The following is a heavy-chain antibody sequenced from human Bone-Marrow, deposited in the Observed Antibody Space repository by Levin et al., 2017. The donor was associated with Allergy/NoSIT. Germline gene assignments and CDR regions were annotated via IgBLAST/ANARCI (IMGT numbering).Heavy chain of an antibody. CDR1: GFTFSTCS. CDR3: ASNNYYYGSGSYLDY. D-gene: IGHD3-10*01. CDR2: ISSSSGSI. Sequence: PGGSLRLSCAASGFTFSTCSMNWVRQAPGKGLEWISYISSSSGSIYYADSVQGRFTISRDNAKNSLYLQMNSLRAEDTAVYYCASNNYYYGSGSYLDYWGQGTLVTVSS. J-gene: IGHJ4*02. V-gene: IGHV3-48*01.